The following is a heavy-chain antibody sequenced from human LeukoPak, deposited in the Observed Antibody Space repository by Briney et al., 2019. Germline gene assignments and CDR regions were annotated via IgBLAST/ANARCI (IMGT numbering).Heavy chain of an antibody. D-gene: IGHD3-16*01. CDR3: ARDSRRGPFDY. CDR1: GFTLSSYE. J-gene: IGHJ4*02. CDR2: IGYSGGNT. Sequence: AGGSLRLSCTVSGFTLSSYEMTWFRQAPGKGLEWVSSIGYSGGNTHYADSVKGRFTISRDNAKNSLYLQMNSLRAEDTAVYYCARDSRRGPFDYWGQGTLVTVSS. V-gene: IGHV3-21*01.